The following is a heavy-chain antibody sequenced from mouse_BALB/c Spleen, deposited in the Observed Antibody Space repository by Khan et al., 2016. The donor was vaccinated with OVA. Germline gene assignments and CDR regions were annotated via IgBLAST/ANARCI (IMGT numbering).Heavy chain of an antibody. D-gene: IGHD2-1*01. Sequence: QVQLKESGPAMVAPSQSLSITCTFSGFSLTNYGVHWVRQPPGKGLEWLGLIWAGGRTNYNSALMSRLSISKDNSKSQVFLKMNSLQADDTAISYCSWVFGNSGWYFDVWGAGTTVTVSS. J-gene: IGHJ1*01. V-gene: IGHV2-9*02. CDR3: SWVFGNSGWYFDV. CDR2: IWAGGRT. CDR1: GFSLTNYG.